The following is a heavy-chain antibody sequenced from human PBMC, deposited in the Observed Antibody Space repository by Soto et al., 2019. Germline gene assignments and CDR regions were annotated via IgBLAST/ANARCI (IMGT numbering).Heavy chain of an antibody. CDR3: ARDPQSRNYYPYYYYGMDV. CDR1: GFTFSSYS. J-gene: IGHJ6*02. CDR2: ISSSSSNI. Sequence: GGSLRLSCAASGFTFSSYSMNWVRQAPGKGLEWISYISSSSSNIFYADSVKGRFTISRDNAKASLYLQMNSLRDEDTAVYYCARDPQSRNYYPYYYYGMDVWGQGTTVTVSS. D-gene: IGHD3-22*01. V-gene: IGHV3-48*02.